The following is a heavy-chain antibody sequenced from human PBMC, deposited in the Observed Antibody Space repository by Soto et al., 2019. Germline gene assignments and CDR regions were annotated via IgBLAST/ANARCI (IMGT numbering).Heavy chain of an antibody. V-gene: IGHV3-66*01. Sequence: GLSQRLPRAAAGFTVSNNYMRRVRQAPGKGLEWVSVIYSGGSTYYADSVKGRFTISRDNSKNTLYLQMNSLRAEDTAVYYCARDHTRRYYFDYWGQGTLVTVSS. CDR2: IYSGGST. CDR1: GFTVSNNY. CDR3: ARDHTRRYYFDY. J-gene: IGHJ4*02. D-gene: IGHD2-2*01.